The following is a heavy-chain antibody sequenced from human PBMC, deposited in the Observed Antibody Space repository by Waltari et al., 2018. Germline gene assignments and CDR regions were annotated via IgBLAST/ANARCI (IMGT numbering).Heavy chain of an antibody. J-gene: IGHJ4*02. Sequence: EVQLVESGGGLVQPGGSLRLSCAASGFTFSSYSMNWVRQAPGKGLEWVSYISSSSSTIYYADSVKGQFTISRDNAKNSLYLQMNSLRAEDTAVYYCASATVTHDYWGQGTLVTVSS. CDR2: ISSSSSTI. D-gene: IGHD4-17*01. CDR3: ASATVTHDY. CDR1: GFTFSSYS. V-gene: IGHV3-48*04.